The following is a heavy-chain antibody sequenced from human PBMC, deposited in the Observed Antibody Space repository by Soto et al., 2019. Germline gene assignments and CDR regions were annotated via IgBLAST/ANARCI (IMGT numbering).Heavy chain of an antibody. Sequence: QITLKESGPTLVKPTQTLTLTCTFSGFSLSTSGVGVGWIRQPPGKALEWLALIYWNDDKRYSLSLKSRLNVTQDTSKKQLVLTMTNMDPVDTATYFCAHRLISGIVVVQAASDAFDIWGQGTMVTVSS. V-gene: IGHV2-5*01. D-gene: IGHD2-2*01. CDR2: IYWNDDK. J-gene: IGHJ3*02. CDR1: GFSLSTSGVG. CDR3: AHRLISGIVVVQAASDAFDI.